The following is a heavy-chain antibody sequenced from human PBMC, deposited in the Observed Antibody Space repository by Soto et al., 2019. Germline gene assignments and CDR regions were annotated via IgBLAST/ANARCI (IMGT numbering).Heavy chain of an antibody. D-gene: IGHD2-15*01. CDR1: GFTFNSHA. CDR3: ARGTGYYYYYMDV. Sequence: GGSLRLSCAASGFTFNSHAMHWVRQAPGKGLEWVAMIWYDGSNKYYVDSVKGRFTISRDNSKNTLYLQMNSLRAEDTAVYFCARGTGYYYYYMDVWGKGATVTVSS. J-gene: IGHJ6*03. CDR2: IWYDGSNK. V-gene: IGHV3-33*01.